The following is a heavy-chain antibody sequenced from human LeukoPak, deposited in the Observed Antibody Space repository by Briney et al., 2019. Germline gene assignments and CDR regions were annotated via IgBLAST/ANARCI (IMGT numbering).Heavy chain of an antibody. V-gene: IGHV1-2*02. D-gene: IGHD2-15*01. J-gene: IGHJ6*03. Sequence: GASVKVSCKASGYTFTGYHMHWMRQAPGQGLEWMGWINPNSGGTNYAQKFQGRVTMTRDTSISTAYMELSRLRSDDTAVYYCARGPLVVVVAATHNYYYYMDVWGKGTTVTVSS. CDR2: INPNSGGT. CDR3: ARGPLVVVVAATHNYYYYMDV. CDR1: GYTFTGYH.